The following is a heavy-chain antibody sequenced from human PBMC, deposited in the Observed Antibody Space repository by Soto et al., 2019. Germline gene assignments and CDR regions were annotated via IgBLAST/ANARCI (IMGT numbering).Heavy chain of an antibody. CDR2: ISAYNGNT. V-gene: IGHV1-18*01. CDR3: ARASSITMVLGVIITGVWFDP. CDR1: GYTFTSYG. Sequence: GASVKVSCQASGYTFTSYGISWVRQAPGQGLEWMGWISAYNGNTNYAQKLQGRVTMTTDTSTSTAYMELRSLRSDDTAVYYCARASSITMVLGVIITGVWFDPWGQGTLVTVSS. D-gene: IGHD3-10*01. J-gene: IGHJ5*02.